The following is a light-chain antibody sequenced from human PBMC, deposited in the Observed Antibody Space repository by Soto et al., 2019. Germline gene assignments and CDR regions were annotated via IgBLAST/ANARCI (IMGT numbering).Light chain of an antibody. V-gene: IGKV3-20*01. CDR3: HQYGSSPPLT. CDR1: QSVSSSF. Sequence: EIVLTQSPDTLSLSPGERATLSCRASQSVSSSFLAWYQQKPGQAPRLLIYGASSRATGIPDRFSGSGSGTDFTLTISRLEPEDFAVYYCHQYGSSPPLTFGGGTKVDIK. J-gene: IGKJ4*01. CDR2: GAS.